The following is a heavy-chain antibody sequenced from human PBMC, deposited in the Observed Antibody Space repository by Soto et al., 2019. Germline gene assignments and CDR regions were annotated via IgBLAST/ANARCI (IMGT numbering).Heavy chain of an antibody. CDR2: MSHRGGT. D-gene: IGHD1-1*01. J-gene: IGHJ3*02. V-gene: IGHV4-34*01. CDR1: GGFVSSGSYY. CDR3: ARVERGTVTTVVDAFDI. Sequence: QVQLQQWGAGLLKPSETLSLTCAVYGGFVSSGSYYWSWIRQPPGKGLEWIGEMSHRGGTHFNPSLKSRVTISVDTSKNQFFLKMSSVTAADTALYYCARVERGTVTTVVDAFDIWGPGTMVTVSS.